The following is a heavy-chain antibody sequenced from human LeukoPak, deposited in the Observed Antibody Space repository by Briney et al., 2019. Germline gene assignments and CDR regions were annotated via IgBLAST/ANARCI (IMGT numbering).Heavy chain of an antibody. D-gene: IGHD2-2*02. CDR1: GGPFSGYY. J-gene: IGHJ4*02. V-gene: IGHV4-34*01. Sequence: SETLSLTCAVYGGPFSGYYWSWIRQPPGKGLEWIGEINHSGSTNYNPSLKSRVTISVDTSKNQFSLKLSSVTAADTAVYYCAGFGYCSSTSCYSPDPFDYWGQGTLVTVSS. CDR3: AGFGYCSSTSCYSPDPFDY. CDR2: INHSGST.